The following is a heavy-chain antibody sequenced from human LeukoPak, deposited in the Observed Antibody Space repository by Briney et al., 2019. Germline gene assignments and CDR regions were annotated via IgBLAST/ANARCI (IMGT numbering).Heavy chain of an antibody. D-gene: IGHD2-15*01. J-gene: IGHJ4*02. CDR1: GYTFTGYC. V-gene: IGHV1-2*02. CDR3: ARDCSGGSCYVD. CDR2: INPNSGGT. Sequence: VASVKVSCKASGYTFTGYCMHWVRQAPGQGLEWMRWINPNSGGTNYAQKFQGRVTMTRDTSISTAYMELSRLRSDDTAVYYCARDCSGGSCYVDWGQGTLVTVSS.